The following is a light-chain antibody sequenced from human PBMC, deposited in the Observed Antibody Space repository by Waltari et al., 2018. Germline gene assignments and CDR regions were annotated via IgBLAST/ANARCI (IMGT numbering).Light chain of an antibody. CDR3: CSYAGSYTEV. Sequence: QSALTQPRSVSGSPGQSVTISCTGTSSDVGGYAYVSWYQQQSAKAPKLIIFGVTERPSGVPDRFSGSKSGNTASLTISGLQSEEEADYYCCSYAGSYTEVFGTGTTVTVL. V-gene: IGLV2-11*01. J-gene: IGLJ1*01. CDR1: SSDVGGYAY. CDR2: GVT.